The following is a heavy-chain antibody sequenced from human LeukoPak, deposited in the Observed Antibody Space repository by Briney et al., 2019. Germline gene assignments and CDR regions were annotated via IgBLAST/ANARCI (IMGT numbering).Heavy chain of an antibody. CDR1: GGSFSSYT. D-gene: IGHD6-13*01. V-gene: IGHV1-69*06. CDR2: IVPIFGTA. CDR3: ARDSPIAH. Sequence: SVKVSCKASGGSFSSYTLSWVRQAPGQGLEWIGGIVPIFGTANYARKSQGRVTITADKSTNTAFMYLSRLRSEDTAVYYCARDSPIAHWGQGTLVTVSS. J-gene: IGHJ4*02.